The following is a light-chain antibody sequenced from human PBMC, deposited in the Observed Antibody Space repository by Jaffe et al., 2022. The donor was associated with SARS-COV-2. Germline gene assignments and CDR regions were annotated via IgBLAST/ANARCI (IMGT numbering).Light chain of an antibody. CDR1: QYIDSE. V-gene: IGKV3-11*01. Sequence: DIVLTQSPATLSLSPGERATLSCRASQYIDSELGWYQQRPGQAPRLVIFDTSNRATGVPARFSGGGSGTDFTLTISSLEPEDLGIYYCQQRSGWPLTFGGGTRVEIK. CDR2: DTS. CDR3: QQRSGWPLT. J-gene: IGKJ4*01.